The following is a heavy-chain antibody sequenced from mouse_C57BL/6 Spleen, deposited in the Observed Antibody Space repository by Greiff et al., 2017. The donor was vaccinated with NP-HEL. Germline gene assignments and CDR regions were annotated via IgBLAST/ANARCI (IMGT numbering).Heavy chain of an antibody. J-gene: IGHJ4*01. V-gene: IGHV1-74*01. CDR3: AISDGSRLFYAMDY. Sequence: QVQLQQPGAELVKPGASVKVSCKASGYTFTSYWMHWVKQRPGQGLEWIGRIHPSDSDTNYNQKFKGKATLTVDKSSSPAYMQLSSLTSEDSAVYYCAISDGSRLFYAMDYWGQGTSVTVSS. CDR2: IHPSDSDT. CDR1: GYTFTSYW. D-gene: IGHD1-1*01.